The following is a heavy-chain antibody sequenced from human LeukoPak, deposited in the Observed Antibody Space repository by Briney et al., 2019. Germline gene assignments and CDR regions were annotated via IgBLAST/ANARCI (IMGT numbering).Heavy chain of an antibody. V-gene: IGHV4-34*01. CDR3: ARGRHDITMIVVVMTSVSYYLDV. CDR1: DGSFSGYH. D-gene: IGHD3-22*01. J-gene: IGHJ6*03. CDR2: INPSGST. Sequence: SETLSLTRAVYDGSFSGYHWTWIRQSPGKGLEWIGDINPSGSTYYNPSLKSRLTISVDTSKNQFSLKLRSVTAADTAVYYCARGRHDITMIVVVMTSVSYYLDVWGKGTAVTVS.